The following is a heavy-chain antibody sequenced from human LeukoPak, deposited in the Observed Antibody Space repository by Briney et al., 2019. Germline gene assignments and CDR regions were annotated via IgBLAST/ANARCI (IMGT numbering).Heavy chain of an antibody. Sequence: PAETLSLTCTVSVGSISTYSWNWIRQPPGKGLEWIGYIYNSGSTNYNPSLKSRVSISVDTSKNQFSLKLNSVTAADTAVYYCARVLMVVAATDAFAIWGQGTMVTVSS. D-gene: IGHD2-15*01. CDR2: IYNSGST. V-gene: IGHV4-59*01. J-gene: IGHJ3*02. CDR3: ARVLMVVAATDAFAI. CDR1: VGSISTYS.